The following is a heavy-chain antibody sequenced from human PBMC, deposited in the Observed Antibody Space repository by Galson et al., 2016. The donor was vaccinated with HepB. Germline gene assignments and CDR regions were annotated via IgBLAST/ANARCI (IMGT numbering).Heavy chain of an antibody. CDR2: ISWNSDRI. D-gene: IGHD2/OR15-2a*01. V-gene: IGHV3-9*01. CDR1: GFTFDDYA. J-gene: IGHJ3*02. CDR3: AKVDPYLDAFDI. Sequence: SLRLSCAASGFTFDDYAMHWVRQAPGKGLEWVSGISWNSDRIGYADSVKGRFTISRDNAENSLYLQMNSLRDEDTALYYCAKVDPYLDAFDIWGQGTLVTVSS.